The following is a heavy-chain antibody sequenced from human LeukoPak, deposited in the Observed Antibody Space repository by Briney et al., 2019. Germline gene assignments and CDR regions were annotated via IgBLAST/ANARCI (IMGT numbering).Heavy chain of an antibody. Sequence: SETLSLTCAVYGGSFSGYYWSWIRQPPGKGLEWIGEINHSGSTNYNPSLKSRVTISVDTSKNQFSLKLSSVTAADTAVYYCARHGTRYHYYYMDVWGKGTTVTISS. CDR3: ARHGTRYHYYYMDV. D-gene: IGHD1-14*01. CDR2: INHSGST. J-gene: IGHJ6*03. CDR1: GGSFSGYY. V-gene: IGHV4-34*01.